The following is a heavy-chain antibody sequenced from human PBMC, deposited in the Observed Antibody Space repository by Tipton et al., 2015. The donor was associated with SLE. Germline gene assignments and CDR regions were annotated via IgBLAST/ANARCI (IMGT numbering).Heavy chain of an antibody. CDR1: GGSFSGYY. CDR3: ARALGIAGRVYWYFDL. V-gene: IGHV4-34*01. Sequence: TLSLTCAVYGGSFSGYYWSWIRQPPGRGLEWIGEINHSGSTNYNPSLKSRVTISVDTSKNQFSLNLSSVTAADTAVYYCARALGIAGRVYWYFDLWGRGTLVTVSS. CDR2: INHSGST. D-gene: IGHD6-13*01. J-gene: IGHJ2*01.